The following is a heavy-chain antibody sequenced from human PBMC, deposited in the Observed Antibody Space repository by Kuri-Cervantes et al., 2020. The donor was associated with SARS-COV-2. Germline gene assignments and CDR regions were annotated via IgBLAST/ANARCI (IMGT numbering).Heavy chain of an antibody. V-gene: IGHV3-11*04. J-gene: IGHJ4*02. D-gene: IGHD3-9*01. CDR2: ISSSSSTI. CDR1: GFTFSDYY. CDR3: ARAGFRNYDILTGYHAFDY. Sequence: GESLKISCAASGFTFSDYYMSWIRQAPGKGLEWVSYISSSSSTIYYADSVKGRFTISRDNAKNSLYLQMNSLRDEDTAVYYCARAGFRNYDILTGYHAFDYWGQGTLVTVSS.